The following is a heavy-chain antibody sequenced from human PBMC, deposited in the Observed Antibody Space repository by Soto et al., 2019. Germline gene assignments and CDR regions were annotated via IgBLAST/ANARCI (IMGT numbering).Heavy chain of an antibody. Sequence: QITLKESGPTLVKPTETLTLTCSFSGFSLTTTGVGVAWIRQPPGKALEWLALTYWNGDRRYRPSLKDRLIITKDTSRNLVVLTMTNMDPVDTATYYCARIKGITYDLLADGMDVWGPGTTVTVSS. J-gene: IGHJ6*02. CDR2: TYWNGDR. V-gene: IGHV2-5*01. CDR3: ARIKGITYDLLADGMDV. CDR1: GFSLTTTGVG. D-gene: IGHD1-20*01.